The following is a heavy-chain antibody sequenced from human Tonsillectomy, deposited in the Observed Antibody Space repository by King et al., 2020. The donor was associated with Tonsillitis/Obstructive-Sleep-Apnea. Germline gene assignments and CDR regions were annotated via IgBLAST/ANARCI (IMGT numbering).Heavy chain of an antibody. CDR3: ARVEAHPGLGFDY. Sequence: VQLVESGAEAKKPGASVKVSCKASVYTFTTYGISWMRQAPGQGLEWMGWISAYNGNTNYAQKFQGRVTMTTDYMELRSLRSDDTAVYYCARVEAHPGLGFDYWGQGTLVTVSS. CDR1: VYTFTTYG. J-gene: IGHJ4*02. CDR2: ISAYNGNT. D-gene: IGHD3-10*01. V-gene: IGHV1-18*01.